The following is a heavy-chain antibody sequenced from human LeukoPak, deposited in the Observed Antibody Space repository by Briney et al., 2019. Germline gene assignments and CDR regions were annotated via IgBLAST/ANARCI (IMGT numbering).Heavy chain of an antibody. V-gene: IGHV3-21*01. Sequence: GGSLRLSCAASGFTFSSYSMNWVRQAPGKGLEWVSSISSSSSYICYADSVKGRFTISRDNAKNSLYLQMNSLRAEDTAVYYCARGPWRYYFDYWGQGTLVTVSS. J-gene: IGHJ4*02. CDR2: ISSSSSYI. CDR3: ARGPWRYYFDY. CDR1: GFTFSSYS.